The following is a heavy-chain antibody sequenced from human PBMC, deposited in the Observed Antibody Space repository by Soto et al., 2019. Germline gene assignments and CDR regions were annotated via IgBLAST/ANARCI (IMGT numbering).Heavy chain of an antibody. Sequence: QVQLVESGGGVVQPGRSLRLSCAASGFTFSRYAMHWVRQAPGKGLEWVAGISYDGSNKYYADSVKGRFTISRDNSKNTLYLQMNSLRAEDTAVYYCARDPRFTYYYDSSGYLNIDYWGQGTLVTVSS. D-gene: IGHD3-22*01. CDR2: ISYDGSNK. CDR3: ARDPRFTYYYDSSGYLNIDY. V-gene: IGHV3-30-3*01. J-gene: IGHJ4*02. CDR1: GFTFSRYA.